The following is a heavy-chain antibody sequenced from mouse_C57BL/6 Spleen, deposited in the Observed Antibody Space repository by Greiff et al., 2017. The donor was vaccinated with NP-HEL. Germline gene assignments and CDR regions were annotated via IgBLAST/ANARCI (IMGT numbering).Heavy chain of an antibody. D-gene: IGHD2-4*01. Sequence: DVMLVESGGGLVKPGGSLKLSCAASGFTFSDYGMHWVRQAPEKGLEWVAYISSGSSTIYYADTVKGRFTISRDNAKNTLFLQMTSLRSEDTAMYYCAKRLYDYDWGYYAMDYWGQGTSVTVSS. CDR3: AKRLYDYDWGYYAMDY. J-gene: IGHJ4*01. V-gene: IGHV5-17*01. CDR2: ISSGSSTI. CDR1: GFTFSDYG.